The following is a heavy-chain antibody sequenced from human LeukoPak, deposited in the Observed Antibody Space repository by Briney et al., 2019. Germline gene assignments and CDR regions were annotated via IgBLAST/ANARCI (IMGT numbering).Heavy chain of an antibody. CDR1: GFTFSSYA. CDR2: ISYDGSNK. CDR3: ARAKSGSYKDLDY. V-gene: IGHV3-30-3*01. Sequence: PGRSLRLSCAASGFTFSSYAMHWVRQAPGKGLEWVAVISYDGSNKYYADSVKGRFTISRDNSKNTLYLQMNSLRAEDTAVYYCARAKSGSYKDLDYWGQGTLVTVSS. D-gene: IGHD1-26*01. J-gene: IGHJ4*02.